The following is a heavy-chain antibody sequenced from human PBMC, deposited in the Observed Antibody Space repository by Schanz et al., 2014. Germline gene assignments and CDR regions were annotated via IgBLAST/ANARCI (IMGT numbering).Heavy chain of an antibody. Sequence: VQLVESGGGVVQPGRSLRLSCSASGFTFINYVMSWVRQAPGKGLEWVSTIGTSGGTNYAESVKGRFTISRDNSKNTLYLQMNSLRAEDTAVYFCAKIERNEDWGQGTLVTVSS. V-gene: IGHV3-23*04. CDR3: AKIERNED. D-gene: IGHD1-1*01. CDR1: GFTFINYV. J-gene: IGHJ4*02. CDR2: IGTSGGT.